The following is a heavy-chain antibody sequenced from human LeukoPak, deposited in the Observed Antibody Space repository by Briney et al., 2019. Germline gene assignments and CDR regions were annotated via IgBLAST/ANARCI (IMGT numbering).Heavy chain of an antibody. J-gene: IGHJ4*02. CDR2: IYYSGST. CDR3: ARKGFWSGELDY. D-gene: IGHD3-3*01. V-gene: IGHV4-39*01. CDR1: GGSISSSSYY. Sequence: SETLSLTCTVSGGSISSSSYYWGWIRQPPGKGLEWNGSIYYSGSTYYNPSLKSRVTISVDTSKNQFSLKLSSVTAADTAVYYCARKGFWSGELDYWGQGTLVTVSS.